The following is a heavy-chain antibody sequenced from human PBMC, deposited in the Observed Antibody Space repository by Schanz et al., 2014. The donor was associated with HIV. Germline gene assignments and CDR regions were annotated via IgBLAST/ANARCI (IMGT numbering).Heavy chain of an antibody. CDR2: ISFDGNNK. Sequence: QVQLVESGGGVVQPGRSRRLSCAVSGFSFSNYAMHWVRQAPGKGLDWVAVISFDGNNKYYADSVKGRFTFSRDNSKNTLYLQMNSLRADDTAVYYCARDPLSLAADKGPFDYWGQGTLVTVSS. V-gene: IGHV3-30-3*01. D-gene: IGHD6-13*01. CDR3: ARDPLSLAADKGPFDY. CDR1: GFSFSNYA. J-gene: IGHJ4*02.